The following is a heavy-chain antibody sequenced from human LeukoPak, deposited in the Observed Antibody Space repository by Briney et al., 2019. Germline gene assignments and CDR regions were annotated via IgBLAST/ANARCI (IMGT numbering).Heavy chain of an antibody. CDR1: GFTFSSYA. V-gene: IGHV3-23*01. CDR3: ARDTAGGSYSPDY. Sequence: GGSLRLSCAASGFTFSSYAMSWVRQAPGKGLEWVSAISGSGGSTYYADSVKGRFTISRDNSKNTLYLQMNSLRAEDTGVYYCARDTAGGSYSPDYWGQGTLVTVSS. CDR2: ISGSGGST. J-gene: IGHJ4*02. D-gene: IGHD1-26*01.